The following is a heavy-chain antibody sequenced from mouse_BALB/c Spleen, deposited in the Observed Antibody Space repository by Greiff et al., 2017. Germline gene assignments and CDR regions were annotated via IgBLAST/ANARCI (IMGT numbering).Heavy chain of an antibody. CDR3: ARRQDAMDY. CDR1: GFTFSSYT. CDR2: ISNGGGST. V-gene: IGHV5-12-2*01. J-gene: IGHJ4*01. Sequence: EVQLVESGGGLVQPGGSLKLSCAASGFTFSSYTMSWVRQTPEKRLEWVAYISNGGGSTYYPDTVKGRFTISRDNAKNTLYLQMSSLKSEDTAMYYCARRQDAMDYWGQGTSVTVSS. D-gene: IGHD6-1*01.